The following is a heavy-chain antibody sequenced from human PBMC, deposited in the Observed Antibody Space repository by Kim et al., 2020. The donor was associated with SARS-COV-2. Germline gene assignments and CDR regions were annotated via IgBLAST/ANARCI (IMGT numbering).Heavy chain of an antibody. J-gene: IGHJ4*02. D-gene: IGHD3-10*01. Sequence: PTLKSRVTISVDTSQNPFSMELSAVTAADTAVYYCARASGYGSGGYYFDYWGQGTLVTVSS. V-gene: IGHV4-59*12. CDR3: ARASGYGSGGYYFDY.